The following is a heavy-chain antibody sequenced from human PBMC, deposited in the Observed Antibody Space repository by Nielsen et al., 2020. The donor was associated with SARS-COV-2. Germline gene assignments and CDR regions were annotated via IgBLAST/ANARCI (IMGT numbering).Heavy chain of an antibody. V-gene: IGHV3-30*04. CDR2: ISYDGSNK. CDR3: ARAGSSSWYLVPTVG. D-gene: IGHD6-13*01. J-gene: IGHJ4*02. Sequence: GESLKISCAASGFTFSSYAMHWVRQAPGKGLEWVAAISYDGSNKYYADSVKGRFTISRDNSKNTLYLQMNSLRAEDTAVYYCARAGSSSWYLVPTVGRGQGTLVTVSS. CDR1: GFTFSSYA.